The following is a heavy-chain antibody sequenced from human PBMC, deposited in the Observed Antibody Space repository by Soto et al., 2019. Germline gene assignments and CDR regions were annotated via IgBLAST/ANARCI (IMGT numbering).Heavy chain of an antibody. CDR1: GGTFSSYT. D-gene: IGHD2-21*01. V-gene: IGHV1-69*08. CDR2: IIPILGIA. J-gene: IGHJ4*02. CDR3: ARDVGVVATSDY. Sequence: QVQLVQSGAEVKKPGSSVKVSCKASGGTFSSYTISWVRQAPGQGLEWMGRIIPILGIANYAQKFQGRVTITADKSTSTAYMELSSLRSEDTAVYYCARDVGVVATSDYWGQGTLVTVSP.